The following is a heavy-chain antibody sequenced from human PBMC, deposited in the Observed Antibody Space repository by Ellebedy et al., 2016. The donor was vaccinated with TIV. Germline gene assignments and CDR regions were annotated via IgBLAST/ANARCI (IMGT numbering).Heavy chain of an antibody. D-gene: IGHD2-8*01. CDR1: GFTFNTYS. CDR3: AKDRVNRNGVYDAFDI. J-gene: IGHJ3*02. V-gene: IGHV3-48*01. CDR2: IRSSINSI. Sequence: GESLKISXAASGFTFNTYSMNWVRQAPGKGLEWVAFIRSSINSISYADSVEGRFTISRDDSKSTFYLHMNSLRVEDTAVYYCAKDRVNRNGVYDAFDIWGQGTMVTVSS.